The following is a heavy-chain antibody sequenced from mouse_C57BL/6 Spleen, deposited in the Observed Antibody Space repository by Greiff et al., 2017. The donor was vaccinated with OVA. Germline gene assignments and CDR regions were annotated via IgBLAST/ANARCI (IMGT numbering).Heavy chain of an antibody. J-gene: IGHJ3*01. V-gene: IGHV1-15*01. CDR3: TSYYSNSFAY. CDR1: GYTFTDYE. D-gene: IGHD2-5*01. Sequence: LVESGAELVRPGASVTLSCKASGYTFTDYEMHWVKQTPVHGLEWIGAIDPETGGTAYNQKFKGKAILTADKSSSTAYMELRSLTSEDSAVYYCTSYYSNSFAYWGQGTLVTVSA. CDR2: IDPETGGT.